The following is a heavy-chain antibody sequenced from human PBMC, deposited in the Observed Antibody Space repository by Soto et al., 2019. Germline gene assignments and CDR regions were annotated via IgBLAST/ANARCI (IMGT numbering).Heavy chain of an antibody. V-gene: IGHV4-34*01. CDR2: INHSGST. CDR1: GGSFSGYY. CDR3: ARGNEDYYDIE. Sequence: SETLSLTCAVYGGSFSGYYWSWIRQPPGKGLEWIGEINHSGSTNYNPSLKSRVTISVDTSKNQFSLKLSSVTAADTAVYYCARGNEDYYDIEWGQGTLVTVSS. D-gene: IGHD3-22*01. J-gene: IGHJ4*02.